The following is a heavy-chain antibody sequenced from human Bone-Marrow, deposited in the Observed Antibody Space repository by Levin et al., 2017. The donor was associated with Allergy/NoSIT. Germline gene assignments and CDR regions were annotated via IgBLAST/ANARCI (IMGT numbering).Heavy chain of an antibody. CDR3: ARVRCLTRGAQYFDY. J-gene: IGHJ4*02. CDR1: GFTFSTFS. CDR2: ISSSGSMK. V-gene: IGHV3-48*01. D-gene: IGHD4/OR15-4a*01. Sequence: LSLPCAASGFTFSTFSMIWVRQAPGKGLEWISSISSSGSMKDYADSVKGRFNISRDNVKNSVYLQMSSLRGEDTAIYYCARVRCLTRGAQYFDYWGQGTLVPVSS.